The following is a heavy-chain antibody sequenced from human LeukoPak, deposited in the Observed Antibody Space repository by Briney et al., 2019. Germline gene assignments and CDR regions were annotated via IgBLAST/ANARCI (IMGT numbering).Heavy chain of an antibody. Sequence: GGSLSLSCAASGFTFSSNWMTWVRQAPGKGLEWVANIKQDGSAKYYVDSVKGRFTIFRDNAKNSLCLQMNSLRAEDTAVYYCARVSSYSSSSGSFCDYWGQGTLVTVSS. D-gene: IGHD6-6*01. J-gene: IGHJ4*02. CDR1: GFTFSSNW. V-gene: IGHV3-7*01. CDR3: ARVSSYSSSSGSFCDY. CDR2: IKQDGSAK.